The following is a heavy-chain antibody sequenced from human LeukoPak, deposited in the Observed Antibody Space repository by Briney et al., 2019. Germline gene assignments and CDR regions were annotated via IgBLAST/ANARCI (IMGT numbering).Heavy chain of an antibody. CDR2: INPSSGGT. Sequence: GASLKVSCKTSGYSFTDYYMHWVRQAPGQELEWMGWINPSSGGTSSAQKFQGRVTMTRDTSITTVYMEVRWLTSDDTAVYYCARADRPHGGPYLIGPWGQGTLVTGSS. J-gene: IGHJ5*02. CDR1: GYSFTDYY. V-gene: IGHV1-2*02. CDR3: ARADRPHGGPYLIGP. D-gene: IGHD2-21*01.